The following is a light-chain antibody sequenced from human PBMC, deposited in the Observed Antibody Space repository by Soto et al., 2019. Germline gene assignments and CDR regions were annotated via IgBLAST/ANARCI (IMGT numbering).Light chain of an antibody. CDR1: ETVTNSY. J-gene: IGKJ1*01. V-gene: IGKV3D-20*02. Sequence: EVVLTQSPLTLSFSPGERATLPCRASETVTNSYLAWYQQKPGQAPRLVIYGASTRATGIPARFSGSGSETDFTLTISDVEPEDFAVYYCHQRQSWPRTFGQGTKVDIK. CDR3: HQRQSWPRT. CDR2: GAS.